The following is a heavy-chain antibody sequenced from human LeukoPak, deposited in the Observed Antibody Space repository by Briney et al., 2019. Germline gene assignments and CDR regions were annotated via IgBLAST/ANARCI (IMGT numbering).Heavy chain of an antibody. V-gene: IGHV3-48*03. J-gene: IGHJ4*02. D-gene: IGHD3-10*01. CDR2: ISSSGGRM. Sequence: GGSLRLSCAASRFTFSSYEMNWVRQAPGKGLEWVSYISSSGGRMYYADSVKGRFTISRDNAKNSLYLQMNSLRAEDTAVYYCARDFGYYGSGSYPDYFDYWGQGTLVTVSS. CDR1: RFTFSSYE. CDR3: ARDFGYYGSGSYPDYFDY.